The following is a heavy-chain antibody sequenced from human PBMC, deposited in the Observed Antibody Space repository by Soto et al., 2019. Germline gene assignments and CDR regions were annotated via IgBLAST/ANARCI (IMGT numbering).Heavy chain of an antibody. Sequence: GALRLSCAASGFTFSSYWMSWVRQAPGKGLEWVANIKQDGSENYYVDSVRGRFTISRDNAKNSLYLQMNSLRAEDTAVYYCVRDFEGSYGCGPFDYWGQGTLVTVSS. CDR1: GFTFSSYW. J-gene: IGHJ4*02. CDR2: IKQDGSEN. CDR3: VRDFEGSYGCGPFDY. V-gene: IGHV3-7*03. D-gene: IGHD5-18*01.